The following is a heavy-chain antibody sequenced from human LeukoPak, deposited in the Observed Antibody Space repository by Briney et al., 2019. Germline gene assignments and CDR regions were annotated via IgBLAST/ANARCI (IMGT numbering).Heavy chain of an antibody. CDR1: GYTFTSYY. D-gene: IGHD4-17*01. J-gene: IGHJ4*02. CDR2: INPSGGST. CDR3: ARDFLLYGDYVGLIDY. V-gene: IGHV1-46*01. Sequence: GASVKVSCKASGYTFTSYYMHWVRQAPGQGLEWMGIINPSGGSTSHAQKFQGRVTMTRDTSTSTVYMELSSLRSEDTAVYYCARDFLLYGDYVGLIDYWGQGTLVTVSS.